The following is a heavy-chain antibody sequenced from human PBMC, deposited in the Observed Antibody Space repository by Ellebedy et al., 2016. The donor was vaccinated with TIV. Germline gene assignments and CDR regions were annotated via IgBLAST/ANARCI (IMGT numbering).Heavy chain of an antibody. CDR1: GYSFTSYW. V-gene: IGHV5-10-1*01. Sequence: GESLKISXKGSGYSFTSYWISWVRQMPGKGLEWMGRIDPSDSYTNYSPSFQGHVTISADKSISTAYLQWSSLKASDTAMYYCASPQYYYDPFHYGMDVWGQGTTVTVSS. CDR2: IDPSDSYT. D-gene: IGHD3-22*01. J-gene: IGHJ6*02. CDR3: ASPQYYYDPFHYGMDV.